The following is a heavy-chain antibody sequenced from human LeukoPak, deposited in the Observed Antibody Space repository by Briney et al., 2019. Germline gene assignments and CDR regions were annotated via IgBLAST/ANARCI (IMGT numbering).Heavy chain of an antibody. D-gene: IGHD1-26*01. J-gene: IGHJ3*02. CDR1: GYSFASYW. V-gene: IGHV5-51*01. CDR3: ARGARSGSHDAFDI. Sequence: GESLKISCKGSGYSFASYWIGWVRQMPDKGLEWMGIIYPGDSDSRYSPSFQGQVTISADKSITTAYLQWSSLKASDSAMYYCARGARSGSHDAFDIWGQGTKVTVSS. CDR2: IYPGDSDS.